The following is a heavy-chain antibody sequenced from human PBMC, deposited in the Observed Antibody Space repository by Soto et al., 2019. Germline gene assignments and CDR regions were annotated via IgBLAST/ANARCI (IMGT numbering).Heavy chain of an antibody. D-gene: IGHD2-8*01. CDR1: GYTFTGYY. Sequence: ASVKVSCKASGYTFTGYYIHWVRQAPGQGLEWMGWINPNSGGTNYAQKFQGWVTMTRDTSISTAYMELSRLRSADTAVYYCARDLGYCSNGVCYNTYYFDYWGQGTLVTVSS. CDR3: ARDLGYCSNGVCYNTYYFDY. V-gene: IGHV1-2*04. CDR2: INPNSGGT. J-gene: IGHJ4*02.